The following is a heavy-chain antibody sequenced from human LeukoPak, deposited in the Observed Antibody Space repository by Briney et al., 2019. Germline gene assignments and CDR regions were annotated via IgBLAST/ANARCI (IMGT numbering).Heavy chain of an antibody. J-gene: IGHJ3*02. V-gene: IGHV1-18*01. CDR3: ARDRNYDILTGYVTDAFDI. Sequence: ASVKVSCKASGYTFTSYGISWVRQAPGQGLEWMGWISAYNGNTNYAQKLQGRVTMTTDTSTSTAYMELRSLRSDDTAVYYCARDRNYDILTGYVTDAFDIWGQGTMVTVSS. CDR2: ISAYNGNT. CDR1: GYTFTSYG. D-gene: IGHD3-9*01.